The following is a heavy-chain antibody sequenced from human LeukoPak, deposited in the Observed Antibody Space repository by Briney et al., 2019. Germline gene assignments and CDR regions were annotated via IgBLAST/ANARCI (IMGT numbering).Heavy chain of an antibody. D-gene: IGHD6-13*01. CDR3: ARVYYSNSYDYWYFDL. CDR2: FYYTGLT. J-gene: IGHJ2*01. CDR1: GGSISGYY. V-gene: IGHV4-59*01. Sequence: PSETLSLTCTVSGGSISGYYWSWIRQTPGGGLEWIGYFYYTGLTRSNPSLKSRVTISVDTSKNQFSLKLSPVTAADTAVYYCARVYYSNSYDYWYFDLWGRGTLVTVSS.